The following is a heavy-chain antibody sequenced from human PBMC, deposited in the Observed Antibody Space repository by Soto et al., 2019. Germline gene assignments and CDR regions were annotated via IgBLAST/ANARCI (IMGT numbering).Heavy chain of an antibody. Sequence: QVQLVESGGGVVQPGRSLRLSCAASGFTFSSDGMHWVRQAPGKGLEWVAVISYDGSNKYYADSVKGRFTISRDNSKNTLYLQMNSLRAEDTAVYYCAKASGIAAPYYFDYWGQGTLVTVSS. D-gene: IGHD6-13*01. CDR1: GFTFSSDG. J-gene: IGHJ4*02. V-gene: IGHV3-30*18. CDR2: ISYDGSNK. CDR3: AKASGIAAPYYFDY.